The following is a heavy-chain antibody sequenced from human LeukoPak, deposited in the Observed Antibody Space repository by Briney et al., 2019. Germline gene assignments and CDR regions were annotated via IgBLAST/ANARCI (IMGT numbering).Heavy chain of an antibody. CDR3: ARVDYYYDSSGYSHFGY. D-gene: IGHD3-22*01. CDR1: GYTFTGYY. CDR2: INPNSGGT. V-gene: IGHV1-2*02. Sequence: ASVKVPCKASGYTFTGYYMHWVRQAPGQGLEWMGWINPNSGGTNYAQKFQGRVTMTRDTSISTAYMELSRLRSDDTAVYYCARVDYYYDSSGYSHFGYWGQGTLVTVSS. J-gene: IGHJ4*02.